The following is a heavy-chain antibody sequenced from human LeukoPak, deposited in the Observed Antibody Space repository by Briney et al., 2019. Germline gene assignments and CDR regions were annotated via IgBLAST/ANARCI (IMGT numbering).Heavy chain of an antibody. Sequence: GGSLRLSCTASGFTFGDYAMSWFRQAPGKGLEWVGFIRSKAYGGTTEYAASVKGRFTISRDDSKSIAYLQMNSLRTEDTAVYYCVRTRYYYYDSSAYYYADGGDVWGQGTTVTVSS. D-gene: IGHD3-22*01. CDR3: VRTRYYYYDSSAYYYADGGDV. CDR2: IRSKAYGGTT. J-gene: IGHJ6*02. CDR1: GFTFGDYA. V-gene: IGHV3-49*03.